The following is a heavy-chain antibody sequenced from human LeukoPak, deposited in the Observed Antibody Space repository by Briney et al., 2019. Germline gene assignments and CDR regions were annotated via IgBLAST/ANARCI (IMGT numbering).Heavy chain of an antibody. D-gene: IGHD2-2*01. CDR2: ISAYNGNT. Sequence: GASVKVSCKASGYTFTSYGISWVRQAPGQGLEWMGWISAYNGNTNYAQKLQGRVTMTTDTSTSTAYMELSSLRSDDTAVYYCARDAGRTSCCLKSDPWGQGTLVTVSS. CDR3: ARDAGRTSCCLKSDP. V-gene: IGHV1-18*01. CDR1: GYTFTSYG. J-gene: IGHJ5*02.